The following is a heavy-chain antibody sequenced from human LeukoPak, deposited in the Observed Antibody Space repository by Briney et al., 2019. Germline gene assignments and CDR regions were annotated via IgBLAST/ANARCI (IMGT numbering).Heavy chain of an antibody. Sequence: PGGSLRLSCAASGFTFSDYPMHWVRQAPGKGLEWVALISSDGSNKYHADSVKGRFTISRDNSKNTLYPQMSSLRVDDTAVYYCASARRYFDFDYWGQGTLVTVSS. CDR1: GFTFSDYP. CDR3: ASARRYFDFDY. V-gene: IGHV3-30*04. CDR2: ISSDGSNK. J-gene: IGHJ4*02. D-gene: IGHD3-9*01.